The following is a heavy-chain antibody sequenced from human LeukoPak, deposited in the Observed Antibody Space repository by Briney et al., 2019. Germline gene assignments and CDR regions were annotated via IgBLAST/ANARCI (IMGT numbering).Heavy chain of an antibody. V-gene: IGHV3-23*01. J-gene: IGHJ3*02. CDR1: GFTFSSYS. Sequence: PGGSLRLSCAASGFTFSSYSMNWVRQAPGKGLEWVSSFTSRSGSIYYADSVKGRFTISRDNSKNTLYLQMNSLRAEDTAVYYCAKGVPGIAVAVQGDAFDIWGQGTMVTVSS. CDR2: FTSRSGSI. CDR3: AKGVPGIAVAVQGDAFDI. D-gene: IGHD6-19*01.